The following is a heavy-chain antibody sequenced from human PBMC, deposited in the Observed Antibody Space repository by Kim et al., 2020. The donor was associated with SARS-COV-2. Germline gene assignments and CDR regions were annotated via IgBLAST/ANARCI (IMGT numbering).Heavy chain of an antibody. CDR3: AKIPLPIIELRKDFES. V-gene: IGHV3-23*01. J-gene: IGHJ5*01. Sequence: SVKGRFTISRDNSKNSLYLQMNSLTAEDTATYYCAKIPLPIIELRKDFESLGQGTLVTVSS. D-gene: IGHD3-10*01.